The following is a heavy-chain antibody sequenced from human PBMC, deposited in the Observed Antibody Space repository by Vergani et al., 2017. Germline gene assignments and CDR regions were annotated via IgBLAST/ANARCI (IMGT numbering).Heavy chain of an antibody. D-gene: IGHD2-15*01. CDR1: GYTFTGYY. V-gene: IGHV1-2*02. CDR2: INPNSGGT. J-gene: IGHJ4*02. CDR3: AGEGDYCSGGSCYPAPLDY. Sequence: QVQLVQSGAEVKKPGASVKVSCKASGYTFTGYYMHWVRQAPGQGLEWMGWINPNSGGTNYAQKFQGRVTMTRDTSISTAYMELSRLRSDDTAVYYCAGEGDYCSGGSCYPAPLDYWGQGTLVTVSS.